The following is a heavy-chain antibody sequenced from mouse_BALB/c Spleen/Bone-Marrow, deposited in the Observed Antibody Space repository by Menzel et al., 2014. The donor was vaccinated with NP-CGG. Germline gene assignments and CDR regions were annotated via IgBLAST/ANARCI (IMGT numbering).Heavy chain of an antibody. V-gene: IGHV4-1*02. CDR1: GFDFRSYC. Sequence: EVLLQESGGGLVHPGGSLKHSCAASGFDFRSYCMGWVRQGPGQGLEWIGEINPASGTINYTPSLKDKSIISRDNANNTLYLQMSKVRSEDTALYYCSRLGYYYGFDYWGQGTLVTVSA. J-gene: IGHJ3*01. D-gene: IGHD2-1*01. CDR2: INPASGTI. CDR3: SRLGYYYGFDY.